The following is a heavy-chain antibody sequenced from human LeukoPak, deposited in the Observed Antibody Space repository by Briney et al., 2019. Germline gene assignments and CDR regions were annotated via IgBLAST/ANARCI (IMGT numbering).Heavy chain of an antibody. CDR2: IYYSGST. Sequence: SETLSLTCTVSGGSISSSSYYWGWIRQPPGKGLEWIGSIYYSGSTYYNPSLKSRVTISVDTSKNQFSLKLSSVTAADTAVYYCARVGSGWYSFNFDYWGQGTLVTVSS. CDR3: ARVGSGWYSFNFDY. V-gene: IGHV4-39*07. CDR1: GGSISSSSYY. D-gene: IGHD6-19*01. J-gene: IGHJ4*02.